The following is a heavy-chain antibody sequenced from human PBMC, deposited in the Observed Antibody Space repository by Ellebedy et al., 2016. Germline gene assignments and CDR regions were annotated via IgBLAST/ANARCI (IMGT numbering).Heavy chain of an antibody. J-gene: IGHJ4*02. V-gene: IGHV3-7*01. D-gene: IGHD1-26*01. CDR2: IKPDGNEK. Sequence: GESLKISCAASGFTFNSYWLGWVRQAPGKGLEWVANIKPDGNEKYFLHSVMGRFTISRDNAKSSLFLQMNSLRDEDTAICVRYGLSGTFDYWGPGILVTVSS. CDR3: YGLSGTFDY. CDR1: GFTFNSYW.